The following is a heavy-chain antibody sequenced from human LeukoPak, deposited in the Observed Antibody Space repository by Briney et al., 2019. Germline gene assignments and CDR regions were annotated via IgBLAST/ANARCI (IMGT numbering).Heavy chain of an antibody. CDR3: AREESGGYFDD. D-gene: IGHD2-8*02. Sequence: ASVKVSCKASGFTFTNYYMHWVRQAPGQGLEWMGLISPSGSNTNYAQKFRGRVTMTRDTSATTVYMELSSLRSEDTAVYYCAREESGGYFDDGGQGTLVTVSS. J-gene: IGHJ4*02. V-gene: IGHV1-46*01. CDR1: GFTFTNYY. CDR2: ISPSGSNT.